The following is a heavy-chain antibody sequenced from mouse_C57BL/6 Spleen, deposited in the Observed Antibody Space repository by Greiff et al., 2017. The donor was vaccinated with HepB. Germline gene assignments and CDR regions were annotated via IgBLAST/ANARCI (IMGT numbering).Heavy chain of an antibody. D-gene: IGHD2-5*01. J-gene: IGHJ4*01. CDR1: GYSFTSYY. CDR2: IYPGSGNT. Sequence: QVQLKESGPELVKPGASVKISCKASGYSFTSYYIHWVKQRPGQGLEWIGWIYPGSGNTKYNEKFKGKATLTADTSSSTAYMQLSSLTSEDSAVYYCVKSNYVYAMDYWGQGTSVTVSS. CDR3: VKSNYVYAMDY. V-gene: IGHV1-66*01.